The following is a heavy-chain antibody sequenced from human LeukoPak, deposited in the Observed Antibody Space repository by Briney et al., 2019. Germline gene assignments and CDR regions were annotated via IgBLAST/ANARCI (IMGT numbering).Heavy chain of an antibody. D-gene: IGHD2-2*01. V-gene: IGHV3-9*01. J-gene: IGHJ6*02. CDR1: GFTFDDYA. Sequence: PGRSLRLSCAASGFTFDDYAMHWVRQAPGKGLEWVSGISRSSGSIGYADSVKGRFTISRDNAKNSLYLQMNSLRAEDTALYYCAKDMSSTSFFYGMDVWGQGTTVTVSS. CDR3: AKDMSSTSFFYGMDV. CDR2: ISRSSGSI.